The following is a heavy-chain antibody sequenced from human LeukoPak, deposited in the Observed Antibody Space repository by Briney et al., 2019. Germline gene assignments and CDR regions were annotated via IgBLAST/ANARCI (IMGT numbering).Heavy chain of an antibody. Sequence: GGSLRLSCAASRFTFSSYSMNWVRQAPGKGLEWVSSISSSGSYIYYADSVKGRFTISRDNAKNSLYLQMNSLRAEDTAVYYCVRDLTGMAVTITYPYWGQGTLVTVSS. CDR3: VRDLTGMAVTITYPY. D-gene: IGHD6-19*01. V-gene: IGHV3-21*01. CDR2: ISSSGSYI. CDR1: RFTFSSYS. J-gene: IGHJ4*02.